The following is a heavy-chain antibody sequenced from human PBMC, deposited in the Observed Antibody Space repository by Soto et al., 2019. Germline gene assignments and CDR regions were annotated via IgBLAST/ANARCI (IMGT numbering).Heavy chain of an antibody. J-gene: IGHJ4*02. CDR1: GFTFSGSW. CDR3: ARGIFGSGTANDY. CDR2: INGDGSGT. D-gene: IGHD3-10*01. Sequence: EVQLVESGGGLVQPGGSLRLSCAASGFTFSGSWMHLVRQAPGKGLVWVSRINGDGSGTSYADFVNGRFTISRDDAKNTLFLQMNGLRAEDTAVYYCARGIFGSGTANDYWGQGTLVTVSS. V-gene: IGHV3-74*01.